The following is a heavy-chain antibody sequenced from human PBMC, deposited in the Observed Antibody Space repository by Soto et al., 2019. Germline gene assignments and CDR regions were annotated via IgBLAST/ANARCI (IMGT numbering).Heavy chain of an antibody. CDR1: GGTFSSYA. CDR3: ARRGYSPYYYYGMDV. CDR2: IIPIFGTA. Sequence: QVQLVQSGAEVKKPGSSVKVSCKASGGTFSSYAISWVRQAPGQGLEWMGGIIPIFGTANYAQKFQGRVTIXXDXSXXTAYMELSSLRSEDTAVYYCARRGYSPYYYYGMDVWGQGTTVTVSS. J-gene: IGHJ6*02. D-gene: IGHD2-15*01. V-gene: IGHV1-69*12.